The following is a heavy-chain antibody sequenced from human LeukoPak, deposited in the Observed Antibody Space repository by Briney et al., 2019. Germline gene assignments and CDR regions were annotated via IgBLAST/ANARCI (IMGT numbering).Heavy chain of an antibody. CDR2: IIPIFGTA. J-gene: IGHJ6*03. Sequence: GASVKVSCKASGGTFSSYAISWVRQAPGQGLEWMGGIIPIFGTANYAQKFQGRVTLTADESTRTAYMELSSLRSEDTAVYYCARGGVILELGYYMDVWGKGTTVTISS. CDR1: GGTFSSYA. V-gene: IGHV1-69*01. CDR3: ARGGVILELGYYMDV. D-gene: IGHD1-7*01.